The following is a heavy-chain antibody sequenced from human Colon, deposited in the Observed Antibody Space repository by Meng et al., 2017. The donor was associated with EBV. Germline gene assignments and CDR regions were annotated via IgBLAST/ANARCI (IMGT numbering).Heavy chain of an antibody. CDR3: ARVRVIPAAVGFDY. CDR1: GGSISTSDW. Sequence: QVRLNESGPGLVEPSGTLSLTCAVSGGSISTSDWWSWVRQPPGKGLEWIGEIYRGGGTNHNPSFKSRVTISVDTSNNHFSLKLSYVTAADTAVYYCARVRVIPAAVGFDYWGQGTLVTVSS. V-gene: IGHV4-4*02. CDR2: IYRGGGT. J-gene: IGHJ4*02. D-gene: IGHD2-2*01.